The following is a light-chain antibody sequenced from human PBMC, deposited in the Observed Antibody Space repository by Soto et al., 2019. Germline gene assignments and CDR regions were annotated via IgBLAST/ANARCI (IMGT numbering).Light chain of an antibody. J-gene: IGKJ1*01. V-gene: IGKV1-5*03. CDR1: QSLSSW. CDR2: KAS. CDR3: QQYITYPWT. Sequence: DIQMTPSPSTLSASVGDRVTITCRASQSLSSWLAWYQQKPGKAPKLLIHKASTLESGVPSRFSVSESGAEFTRTISRLQPDDVATYYGQQYITYPWTFGQGTKVVI.